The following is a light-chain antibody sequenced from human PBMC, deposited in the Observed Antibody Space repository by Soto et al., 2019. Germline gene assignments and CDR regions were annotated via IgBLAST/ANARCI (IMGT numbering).Light chain of an antibody. J-gene: IGKJ1*01. CDR3: QQYGSSPYWT. CDR2: GAS. V-gene: IGKV3-20*01. CDR1: QSVSSSY. Sequence: EIVLTQSPGTLSLSPGERATLSCRASQSVSSSYLAWYQHKPGQAPRLLIYGASSRATGIPDRFSGSGAGTDFTLTISRLEPEDFAVYYCQQYGSSPYWTFGQGTKVEIK.